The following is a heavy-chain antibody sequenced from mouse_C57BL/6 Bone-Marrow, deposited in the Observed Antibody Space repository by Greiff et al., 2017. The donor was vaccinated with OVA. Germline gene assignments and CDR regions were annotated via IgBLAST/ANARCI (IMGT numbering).Heavy chain of an antibody. Sequence: VQLQQSGAELVKPGASVKMSCKASGYTFTSYWITWVKQRPGQGLEWIGDIYPGSGSPNYNEKVKCKATLTVDTSSSTAYMQLSSLTSEDSAVYYCARNPPLLWDYWGQGTTLTVSS. D-gene: IGHD2-1*01. J-gene: IGHJ2*01. V-gene: IGHV1-55*01. CDR2: IYPGSGSP. CDR1: GYTFTSYW. CDR3: ARNPPLLWDY.